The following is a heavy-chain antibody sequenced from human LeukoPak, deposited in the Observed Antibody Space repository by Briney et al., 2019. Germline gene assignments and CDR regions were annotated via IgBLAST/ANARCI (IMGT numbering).Heavy chain of an antibody. CDR1: GFTFSSYG. V-gene: IGHV3-30*02. CDR3: PKDGSEDDAFDI. D-gene: IGHD3-10*01. Sequence: GGSLRLSCAASGFTFSSYGMHWVRQAPGKGLEWVAVIWYGGSNKYYADSVKGRYTISRDNSKNTLYLQMNSLRAEDTAVYYCPKDGSEDDAFDIWGQGTMVTVSS. J-gene: IGHJ3*02. CDR2: IWYGGSNK.